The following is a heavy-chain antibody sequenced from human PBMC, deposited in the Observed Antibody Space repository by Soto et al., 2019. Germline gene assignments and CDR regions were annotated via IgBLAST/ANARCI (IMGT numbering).Heavy chain of an antibody. CDR1: GGSISSYY. CDR2: IYTSGST. D-gene: IGHD3-10*01. J-gene: IGHJ5*02. Sequence: PSETLSLTCTVSGGSISSYYWSWIRQPVGKGLEWIGRIYTSGSTNYNPSLKSRVTMSVDTSKNQFSLKLSSVTAADTAVYYCARDMGITMVRGVTVSFDPWGQGTLVTVSS. V-gene: IGHV4-4*07. CDR3: ARDMGITMVRGVTVSFDP.